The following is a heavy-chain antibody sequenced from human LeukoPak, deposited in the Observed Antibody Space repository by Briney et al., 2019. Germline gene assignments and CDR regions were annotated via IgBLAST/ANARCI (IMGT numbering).Heavy chain of an antibody. Sequence: GGSLTLSCKVSGFTFSDFAMTWVRQAPGKGLEWVGFIRRRSYGGTPGYDASVKGRFTISIDDSRHIAFLQMNSLKTKDTGIYYCSRDSHGDDVFDYWGQGAVVTVSS. CDR3: SRDSHGDDVFDY. D-gene: IGHD3-3*01. CDR2: IRRRSYGGTP. V-gene: IGHV3-49*04. J-gene: IGHJ4*02. CDR1: GFTFSDFA.